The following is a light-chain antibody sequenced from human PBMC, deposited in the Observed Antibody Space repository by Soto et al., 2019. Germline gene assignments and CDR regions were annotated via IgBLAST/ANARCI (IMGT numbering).Light chain of an antibody. V-gene: IGKV1-39*01. J-gene: IGKJ4*01. CDR1: QSISSY. CDR2: AAS. CDR3: QQYDNLPLT. Sequence: DIQMTQSPSSLSASVGDRVTITCRASQSISSYLNWYQQKPGKAPKLLIYAASSLQSGVPSRLSGSGSGTDFTLTISSLQPEDIATYYCQQYDNLPLTFGGGTKVDIK.